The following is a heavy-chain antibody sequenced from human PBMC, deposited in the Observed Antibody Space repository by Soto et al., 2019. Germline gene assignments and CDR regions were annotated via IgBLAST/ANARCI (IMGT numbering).Heavy chain of an antibody. V-gene: IGHV4-59*08. D-gene: IGHD3-16*01. CDR1: GGSISSYY. CDR2: IYYSGST. CDR3: ARHWGFWADY. Sequence: QVQLQESGPGLVKPSETLSLTCTVSGGSISSYYWSWIRQPPGKGLEWIGYIYYSGSTNYNPSLKSQFPSPGDTSKSPLSLKPSPVPAADTAVYYCARHWGFWADYWGQGTLVTVSS. J-gene: IGHJ4*02.